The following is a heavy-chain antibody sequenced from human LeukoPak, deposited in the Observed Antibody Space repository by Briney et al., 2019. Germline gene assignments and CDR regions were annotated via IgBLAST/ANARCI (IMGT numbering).Heavy chain of an antibody. CDR3: ARDLSAAAHDYYYYYMDV. CDR2: IYYSGST. Sequence: PSETLSLTCTVSGGSISSGDYYWSWIRQPPGKGLEWIGYIYYSGSTYYNPSLKSRVTISVDTSKNQFSLKLSSVTAADTAVYYCARDLSAAAHDYYYYYMDVWGKGTTVTVSS. CDR1: GGSISSGDYY. D-gene: IGHD2-15*01. J-gene: IGHJ6*03. V-gene: IGHV4-30-4*08.